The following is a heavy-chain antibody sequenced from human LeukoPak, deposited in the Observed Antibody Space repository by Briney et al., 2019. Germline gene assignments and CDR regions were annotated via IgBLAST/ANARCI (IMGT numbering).Heavy chain of an antibody. V-gene: IGHV3-21*01. CDR1: GFTFSSYS. D-gene: IGHD4/OR15-4a*01. CDR3: ARDTLGEGEDANYAVYYFDY. Sequence: GGSLRLSCAASGFTFSSYSMNWVRQAPGKGLEWVSSISSSSSDIYYAASVKGRFTISRDNAKNSLYLQMNSLRAEDTAVYYCARDTLGEGEDANYAVYYFDYWGQGTVVTVSS. CDR2: ISSSSSDI. J-gene: IGHJ4*02.